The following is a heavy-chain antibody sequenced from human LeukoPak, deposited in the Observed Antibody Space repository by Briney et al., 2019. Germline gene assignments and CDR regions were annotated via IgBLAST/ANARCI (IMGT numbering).Heavy chain of an antibody. CDR3: TTGIRWELELSPDAFDI. Sequence: GGSLRLSRAASGFTFSNAWMSWVRQAPGKGLEWVGRKSKTNGGTTDYAAPVKGRFAISRDDSKNTLYLQMNSLKTEDTAVYYCTTGIRWELELSPDAFDIWGQGTMVTVSS. CDR2: KSKTNGGTT. CDR1: GFTFSNAW. V-gene: IGHV3-15*01. D-gene: IGHD1-26*01. J-gene: IGHJ3*02.